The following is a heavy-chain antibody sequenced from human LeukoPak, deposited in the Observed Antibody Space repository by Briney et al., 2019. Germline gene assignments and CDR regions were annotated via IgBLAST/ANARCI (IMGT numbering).Heavy chain of an antibody. J-gene: IGHJ4*02. V-gene: IGHV3-23*01. CDR1: GFTFTSA. Sequence: GGSLRLSCAASGFTFTSAMRWVRQAPGKGLEWVSSITGSGDATFYAESVRGRFTIPRDNPKNTLYLEMNSLRAEDTAVYYCAKGVSQPKYYFEYWGRGTLVTVSS. CDR2: ITGSGDAT. D-gene: IGHD5/OR15-5a*01. CDR3: AKGVSQPKYYFEY.